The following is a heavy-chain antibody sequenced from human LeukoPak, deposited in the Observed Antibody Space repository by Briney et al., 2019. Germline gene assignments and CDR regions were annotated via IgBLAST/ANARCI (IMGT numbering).Heavy chain of an antibody. D-gene: IGHD3-16*02. V-gene: IGHV3-30*18. J-gene: IGHJ4*02. CDR3: AKVRLRLGELSLGGDY. Sequence: GGSLRLSCAASGFTFSSYGMHWVRQAPGKGLEWVAVISYDGSNKYYADSVKGRFTISRDNSKNTLYLQMNSLRAEDTAVYYCAKVRLRLGELSLGGDYWGQGTLVTVSS. CDR2: ISYDGSNK. CDR1: GFTFSSYG.